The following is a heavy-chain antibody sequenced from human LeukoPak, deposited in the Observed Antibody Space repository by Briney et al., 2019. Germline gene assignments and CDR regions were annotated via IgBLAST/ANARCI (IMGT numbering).Heavy chain of an antibody. V-gene: IGHV3-23*01. Sequence: GGSLRLSCAASGFAFSSYAMSWVRQAPGEGLEWVSVISGSGGTTYYADSVKGRFTISRDNSKNTLYLQMNSLRAEDTAIYYCAKEGTTIVVVDAFDIWGQGRMVTVSS. CDR1: GFAFSSYA. CDR3: AKEGTTIVVVDAFDI. D-gene: IGHD3-22*01. CDR2: ISGSGGTT. J-gene: IGHJ3*02.